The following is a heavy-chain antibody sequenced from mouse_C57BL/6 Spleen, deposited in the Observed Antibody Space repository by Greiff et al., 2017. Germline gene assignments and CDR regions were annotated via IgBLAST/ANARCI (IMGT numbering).Heavy chain of an antibody. D-gene: IGHD2-5*01. Sequence: EVKLVESGEGLVKPGGSLKLSCAASGFTFSSYAMSWVRQTPEKRLEWVAYISSGGDYIYYADTVKGRFTISRDNARNTLYLQMSSLKSEDTAMYYCTRGYSNYGFAYWGQGTLVTVSA. J-gene: IGHJ3*01. CDR2: ISSGGDYI. CDR3: TRGYSNYGFAY. V-gene: IGHV5-9-1*02. CDR1: GFTFSSYA.